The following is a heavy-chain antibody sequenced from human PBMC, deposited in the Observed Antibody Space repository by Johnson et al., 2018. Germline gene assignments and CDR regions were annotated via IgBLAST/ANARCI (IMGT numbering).Heavy chain of an antibody. CDR3: AREPYVDTGYYYYYMDV. D-gene: IGHD3-16*01. V-gene: IGHV3-30-3*01. CDR2: ISYDGSNK. CDR1: GFTFSSYA. Sequence: QVQLVESGGGVVQPGRSLRLSCAASGFTFSSYAMHWVRQAPGKGLEWVAVISYDGSNKYYADSVTGRFTISRDNSKNTLYLQMNSLRAEDTALYYCAREPYVDTGYYYYYMDVWGKGTTVTVS. J-gene: IGHJ6*03.